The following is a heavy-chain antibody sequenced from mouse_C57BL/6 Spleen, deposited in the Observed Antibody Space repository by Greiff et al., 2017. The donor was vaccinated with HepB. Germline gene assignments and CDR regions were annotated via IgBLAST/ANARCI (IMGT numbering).Heavy chain of an antibody. J-gene: IGHJ4*01. CDR2: ISYDGSN. Sequence: ESGPGLVKPSQSLSLTCSVTGYSITSGYYWNWIRQFPGNKLEWMGYISYDGSNNYNPSLKNRISITRDTSKNQFFLKLNSVTTEDTATYYCATYDYPYAMDYWGQGTSVTVSS. CDR1: GYSITSGYY. D-gene: IGHD2-4*01. V-gene: IGHV3-6*01. CDR3: ATYDYPYAMDY.